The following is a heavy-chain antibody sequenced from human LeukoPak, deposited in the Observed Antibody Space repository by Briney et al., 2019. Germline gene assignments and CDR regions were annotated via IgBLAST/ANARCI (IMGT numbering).Heavy chain of an antibody. D-gene: IGHD1-26*01. Sequence: SVKVSCTVFGYTLTESSMHWVRQAPGKGLEWMGGIIPIFGTANYAQKFQGRVTITADKSTSTAYMELSSLRSEDTAVYYCARPSIVGATSYYYYMDVWGKGTTVTVSS. CDR3: ARPSIVGATSYYYYMDV. J-gene: IGHJ6*03. CDR1: GYTLTESS. V-gene: IGHV1-69*06. CDR2: IIPIFGTA.